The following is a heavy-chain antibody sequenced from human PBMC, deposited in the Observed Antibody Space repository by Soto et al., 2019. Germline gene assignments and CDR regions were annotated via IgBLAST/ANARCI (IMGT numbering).Heavy chain of an antibody. J-gene: IGHJ6*02. D-gene: IGHD2-2*01. CDR3: ARHVPAAGYYYGMDV. Sequence: QVQLVQSGAEVKKPGSSVKVSCKASGGTFSSYAISWVQQAPGQGLEWMGGIISIFGTTNYAQKFQGRVTITADESTSTAYMELSSLRSEDTAVYYCARHVPAAGYYYGMDVWGQGTTVTVSS. CDR1: GGTFSSYA. V-gene: IGHV1-69*12. CDR2: IISIFGTT.